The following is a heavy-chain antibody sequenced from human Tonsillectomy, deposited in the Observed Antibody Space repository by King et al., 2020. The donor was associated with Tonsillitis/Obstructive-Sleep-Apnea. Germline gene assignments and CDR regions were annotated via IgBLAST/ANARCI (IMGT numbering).Heavy chain of an antibody. CDR1: GFIFSNHG. D-gene: IGHD5-24*01. CDR2: IWYDGSNK. V-gene: IGHV3-33*01. Sequence: VQMVESGGGVVQPGRSLTLSCAASGFIFSNHGTHWVRQAPGKGLEWVAVIWYDGSNKNHADSVKGRFTISRDNSKNTLYLQVNSLRAEDTAVYYCARNTINYYYYYMYVWGKGTTVTVSS. J-gene: IGHJ6*03. CDR3: ARNTINYYYYYMYV.